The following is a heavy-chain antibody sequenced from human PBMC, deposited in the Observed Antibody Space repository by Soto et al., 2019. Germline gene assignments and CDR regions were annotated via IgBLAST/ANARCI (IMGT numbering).Heavy chain of an antibody. CDR3: AKGETPLGTGIAAAGV. Sequence: HPGGSLRLSCAASGFTFSSYAMSWVRQAPGKGLEWVSAISGSGGSTYYADSVKGRFTISRDNSKNTLYLQMNSLRAEDTAVYYCAKGETPLGTGIAAAGVWGQGTLVTVSS. CDR2: ISGSGGST. CDR1: GFTFSSYA. D-gene: IGHD6-13*01. J-gene: IGHJ4*02. V-gene: IGHV3-23*01.